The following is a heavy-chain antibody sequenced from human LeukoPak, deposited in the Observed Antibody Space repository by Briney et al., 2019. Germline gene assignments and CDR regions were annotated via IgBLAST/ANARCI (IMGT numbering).Heavy chain of an antibody. CDR1: GFTFRSSP. J-gene: IGHJ3*02. Sequence: GGSLKLSCAASGFTFRSSPMSWVRQAPGKGVEWVSALSGRDGKTYYADSVKGRFTISRDNSKNMLYLQMNSPRVEDTAIYFCAKDQSVDWNYRGDAFDIWGQGTMVIVSS. CDR2: LSGRDGKT. CDR3: AKDQSVDWNYRGDAFDI. V-gene: IGHV3-23*01. D-gene: IGHD1-1*01.